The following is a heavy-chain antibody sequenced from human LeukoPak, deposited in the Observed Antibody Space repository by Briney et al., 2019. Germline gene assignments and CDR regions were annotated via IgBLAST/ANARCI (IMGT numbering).Heavy chain of an antibody. D-gene: IGHD1-26*01. V-gene: IGHV4-59*01. CDR3: AREALVGASNFDF. J-gene: IGHJ4*02. CDR1: GGSISSYY. CDR2: IYYGGNT. Sequence: SEALSLTCTVSGGSISSYYWSWIRQPPGKGLEWIGYIYYGGNTNYNPSLKSRVSMSVDTSKKQNSLKLSSVTAADTAVYYCAREALVGASNFDFWGQGALVTVSS.